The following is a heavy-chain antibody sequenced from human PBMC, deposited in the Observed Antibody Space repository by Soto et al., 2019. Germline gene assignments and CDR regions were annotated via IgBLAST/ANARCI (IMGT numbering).Heavy chain of an antibody. CDR1: GFTFSSYG. CDR2: ISNDGSNK. V-gene: IGHV3-30*18. J-gene: IGHJ4*02. Sequence: QVQLVESGGGVVQPGRSLRLSCAASGFTFSSYGMHWVRQAPGKGLEWVAVISNDGSNKYYADSVKGRFTICRDNSKNTLYLQMNSLRAEDTAVYYCAKGDFSPDYWGQGTLVTVSS. D-gene: IGHD3-3*01. CDR3: AKGDFSPDY.